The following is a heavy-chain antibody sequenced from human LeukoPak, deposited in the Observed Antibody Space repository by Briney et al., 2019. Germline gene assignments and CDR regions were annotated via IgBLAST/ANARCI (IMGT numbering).Heavy chain of an antibody. V-gene: IGHV3-23*01. Sequence: PGGSLRLSCGASGFTFSNYGMSWVRQAPGKGLEWVSLISGSGSSTVYADSVKGRFTISRDNSKNTLYLQMNSLRAEDTAVYYCAKEPLRALGGFFYWGQGTLVTVSS. CDR2: ISGSGSST. CDR3: AKEPLRALGGFFY. D-gene: IGHD1-26*01. CDR1: GFTFSNYG. J-gene: IGHJ4*02.